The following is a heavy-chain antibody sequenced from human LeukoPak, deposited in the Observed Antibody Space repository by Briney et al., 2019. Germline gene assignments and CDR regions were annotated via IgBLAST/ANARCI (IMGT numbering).Heavy chain of an antibody. CDR1: GFTFSSYA. D-gene: IGHD3-22*01. Sequence: GGSLRLSCAASGFTFSSYAMSWVRQAPGKGLEWVSGISWNSGSIGYADSVKGRFTISRDNAKNSLYLQMNSLRAEDTALYYCAKDRYYYDSSGTRFDYWGQGTLVTVSS. CDR3: AKDRYYYDSSGTRFDY. J-gene: IGHJ4*02. V-gene: IGHV3-9*01. CDR2: ISWNSGSI.